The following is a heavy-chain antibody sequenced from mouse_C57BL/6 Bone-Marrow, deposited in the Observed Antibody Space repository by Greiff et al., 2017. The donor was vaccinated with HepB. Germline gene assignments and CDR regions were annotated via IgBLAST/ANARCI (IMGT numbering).Heavy chain of an antibody. CDR1: GFSLTSYG. J-gene: IGHJ4*01. D-gene: IGHD2-4*01. Sequence: QVQLQQSGPGLVQPSQSLSITCTVSGFSLTSYGVHWVRQSPGKGLEWLGVIWRGGSTDYNAAFMSRLSITKDNSKSQVFFKMNSLQADDTAIYYCAKNVVSTMITAGGAMDYWGQGTSVTVSS. CDR3: AKNVVSTMITAGGAMDY. V-gene: IGHV2-5*01. CDR2: IWRGGST.